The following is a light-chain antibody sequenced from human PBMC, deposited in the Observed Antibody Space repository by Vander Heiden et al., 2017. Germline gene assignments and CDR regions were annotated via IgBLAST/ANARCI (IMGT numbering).Light chain of an antibody. CDR3: SSYTSSSTYYV. Sequence: SALTHPASLYGSPGQSITISCTGTSSDVGGYNYVSWYQQHPGKAPKLMIYEVSNRPSGVSNRFSGSKSGNTASLTISGLQAEDEADYYCSSYTSSSTYYVFGTGTKVTVL. CDR2: EVS. J-gene: IGLJ1*01. V-gene: IGLV2-14*01. CDR1: SSDVGGYNY.